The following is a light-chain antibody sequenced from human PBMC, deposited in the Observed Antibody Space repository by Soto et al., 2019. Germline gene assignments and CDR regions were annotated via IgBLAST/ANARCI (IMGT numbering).Light chain of an antibody. Sequence: QSALTQPASVSGSPGQSITISCTGTSSDLGDYNYVSWYQLHPGEAPKLMIYDVTNRPLGVSNRFSGSKSGNTASLTISGLQAEDETDYYCSSYTSTNTLVFGTGTKLTVL. CDR3: SSYTSTNTLV. CDR2: DVT. CDR1: SSDLGDYNY. J-gene: IGLJ1*01. V-gene: IGLV2-14*01.